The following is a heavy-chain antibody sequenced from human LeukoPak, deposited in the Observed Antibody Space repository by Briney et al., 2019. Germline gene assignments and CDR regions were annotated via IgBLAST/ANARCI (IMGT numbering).Heavy chain of an antibody. CDR3: AGDRATSYFDY. V-gene: IGHV3-33*08. CDR2: IWYDGSNK. D-gene: IGHD1-26*01. CDR1: GFTFSSYA. J-gene: IGHJ4*02. Sequence: GGSLRLSCAASGFTFSSYAMSWVRQAPGKGLEWVAFIWYDGSNKYYTDSVKGRFTISRDNSKNTLYLQMNSLRAEDTAVYYCAGDRATSYFDYWGQGALVTISS.